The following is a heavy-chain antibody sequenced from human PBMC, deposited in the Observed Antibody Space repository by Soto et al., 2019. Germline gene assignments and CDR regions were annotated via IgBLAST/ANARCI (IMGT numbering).Heavy chain of an antibody. J-gene: IGHJ4*02. CDR1: GYSFTSYD. V-gene: IGHV1-8*01. D-gene: IGHD2-8*01. CDR2: MNPNSGNT. Sequence: QVQLVQSGAEVKKPGASVKVSCKASGYSFTSYDINWVRQATGQGLEWMGRMNPNSGNTDYAQRFQGRVTMTRDSSISTAYMELSSLRSEDTAVYFCARGLGYCPNGDCYQRDYWCQGTLVTVSS. CDR3: ARGLGYCPNGDCYQRDY.